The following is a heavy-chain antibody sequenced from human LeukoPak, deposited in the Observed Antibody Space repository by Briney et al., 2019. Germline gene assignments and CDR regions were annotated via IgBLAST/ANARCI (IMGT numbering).Heavy chain of an antibody. CDR2: ISGSGSTI. Sequence: GSLRLSCAASGFTFSDYYMSWIRQAPGKGLEWVSYISGSGSTIYYADSVKGRFTISRDNAKNSLYLQMNSLRAEDTAVYYCARLAVAGTYFDYWGQGTLVTVSS. J-gene: IGHJ4*02. D-gene: IGHD6-19*01. V-gene: IGHV3-11*01. CDR3: ARLAVAGTYFDY. CDR1: GFTFSDYY.